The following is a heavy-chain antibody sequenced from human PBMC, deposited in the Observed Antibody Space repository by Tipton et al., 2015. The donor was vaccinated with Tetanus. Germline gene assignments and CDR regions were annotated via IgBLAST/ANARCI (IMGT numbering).Heavy chain of an antibody. V-gene: IGHV3-23*01. CDR2: ISGSRLTP. CDR3: AKDRALSGYLFYYGMDV. Sequence: SLRLSCAAPGFTFKSYTLNWVRQAPGNGLEWVAAISGSRLTPYYADSVKGRFTISRDNSKNTVYLQMSSLRGEDTAVYYCAKDRALSGYLFYYGMDVWGQGTTVIVSS. J-gene: IGHJ6*02. CDR1: GFTFKSYT. D-gene: IGHD5-12*01.